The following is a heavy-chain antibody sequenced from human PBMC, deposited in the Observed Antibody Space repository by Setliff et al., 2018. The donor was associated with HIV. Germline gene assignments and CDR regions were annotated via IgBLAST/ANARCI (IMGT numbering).Heavy chain of an antibody. CDR1: GYSFTSYW. D-gene: IGHD6-13*01. CDR3: ARGSSSWNNDGFDI. J-gene: IGHJ3*02. CDR2: INPYDSDT. Sequence: GESLKISCKGSGYSFTSYWIGWVRQMPGKGLAWMGIINPYDSDTRCSPSFQGQVTISADKSISTAYLQWSSLKASDTAMYYCARGSSSWNNDGFDIWGQGTMVTVSS. V-gene: IGHV5-51*01.